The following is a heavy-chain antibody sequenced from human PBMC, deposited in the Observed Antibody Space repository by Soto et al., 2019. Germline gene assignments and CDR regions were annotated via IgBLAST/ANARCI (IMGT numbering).Heavy chain of an antibody. J-gene: IGHJ6*02. Sequence: QVQLQESGPGLVKPSGTLSLTCAVSGGSISGINWWYWVRQPPGKGLGWIGEIYHSRSTHYNPSPNXRXTXXVDKSKTQCSLKLSSVTAADTAVYYCARFGGGMDVWGQGTTVTVSS. CDR1: GGSISGINW. V-gene: IGHV4-4*02. D-gene: IGHD3-10*01. CDR2: IYHSRST. CDR3: ARFGGGMDV.